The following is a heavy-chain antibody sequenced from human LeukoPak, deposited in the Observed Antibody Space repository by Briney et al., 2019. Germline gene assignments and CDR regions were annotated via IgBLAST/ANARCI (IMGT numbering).Heavy chain of an antibody. Sequence: SETLSLTCAVYGGSFSGYYWSWIRQPPGKGLEWIGYIYTSGSTNYNPSLKSRVTISVDTSKNQFSLKLSSVTAADTAVYYCARVPQYDFWGGYEYYYYYYMDVRGKGTTVTVSS. CDR2: IYTSGST. CDR1: GGSFSGYY. V-gene: IGHV4-4*09. CDR3: ARVPQYDFWGGYEYYYYYYMDV. J-gene: IGHJ6*03. D-gene: IGHD3-3*01.